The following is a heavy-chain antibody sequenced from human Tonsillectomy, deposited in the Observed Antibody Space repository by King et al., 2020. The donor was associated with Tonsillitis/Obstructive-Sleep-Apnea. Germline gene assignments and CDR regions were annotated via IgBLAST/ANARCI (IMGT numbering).Heavy chain of an antibody. CDR2: IYYSGST. J-gene: IGHJ5*02. Sequence: QLQESGPGLVKPSETLSLTCIVSGDSISSSNNYWGWIRQPPGKGLEWIGSIYYSGSTYYNPSLKSRVTISVDTSKKQFSLKLSSVTAADTAVYYCASHPYYYDSNGYYNWFDPWGQGTLVTVSS. V-gene: IGHV4-39*01. CDR1: GDSISSSNNY. D-gene: IGHD3-22*01. CDR3: ASHPYYYDSNGYYNWFDP.